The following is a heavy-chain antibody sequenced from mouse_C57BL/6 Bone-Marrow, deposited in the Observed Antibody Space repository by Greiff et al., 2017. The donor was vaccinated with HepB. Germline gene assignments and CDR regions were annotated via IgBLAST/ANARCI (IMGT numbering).Heavy chain of an antibody. J-gene: IGHJ4*01. CDR1: GYTFTDYY. D-gene: IGHD1-1*01. V-gene: IGHV1-19*01. CDR2: INPYNGGT. CDR3: ARVFITTAYYAMDY. Sequence: AQLQQSGPVLVKPGASVKMSCKASGYTFTDYYMNWVKQSHGKSLEWIGVINPYNGGTSYNQKFKGKATLTVDKSSSTAYMELNSLTSEDSAVYYCARVFITTAYYAMDYWGQGTSVTVSS.